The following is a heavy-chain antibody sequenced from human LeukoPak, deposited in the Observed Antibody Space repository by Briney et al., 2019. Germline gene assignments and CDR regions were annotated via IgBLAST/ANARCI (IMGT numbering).Heavy chain of an antibody. V-gene: IGHV3-21*01. CDR3: ARDTLHYDNSGYPYDAFDI. Sequence: GGSLRLSCAASGFTFSSYSMNWVRQAPGKGLEWVSSISSSSSYIYYADSVKGRFTISRDNAKNSLYLQMNSLRAEDTAVYYCARDTLHYDNSGYPYDAFDIWGQGTMVTVSS. CDR2: ISSSSSYI. CDR1: GFTFSSYS. D-gene: IGHD3-22*01. J-gene: IGHJ3*02.